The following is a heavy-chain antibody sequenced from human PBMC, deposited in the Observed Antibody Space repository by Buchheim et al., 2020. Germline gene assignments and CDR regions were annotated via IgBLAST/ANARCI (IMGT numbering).Heavy chain of an antibody. V-gene: IGHV3-23*01. CDR3: AKDRGY. CDR2: INNNGGST. CDR1: GFTFSTYA. Sequence: EVHLLESGGTLAQPGGSLRLSCAASGFTFSTYAMSWVRQAPGKGLEWVSAINNNGGSTYYADSVKGRFTVSRDNSKNTLYLPMNSLKAEDTAIYYCAKDRGYWGQGTL. J-gene: IGHJ4*02.